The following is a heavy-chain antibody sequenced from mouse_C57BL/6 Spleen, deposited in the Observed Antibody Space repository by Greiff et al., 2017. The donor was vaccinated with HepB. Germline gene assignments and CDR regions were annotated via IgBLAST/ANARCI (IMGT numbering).Heavy chain of an antibody. Sequence: QVQLQQSGAELARPGASVKMSCKASGYTFTSYTMHWVKQRPGQGLEWIGYINPSSGYTKYNQKFKDKATLTADKSSSTAYMQLSSLTSEDSAVYYCARGTIYYGNYDAMDYWCQGTSFTVSS. J-gene: IGHJ4*01. V-gene: IGHV1-4*01. D-gene: IGHD2-1*01. CDR2: INPSSGYT. CDR3: ARGTIYYGNYDAMDY. CDR1: GYTFTSYT.